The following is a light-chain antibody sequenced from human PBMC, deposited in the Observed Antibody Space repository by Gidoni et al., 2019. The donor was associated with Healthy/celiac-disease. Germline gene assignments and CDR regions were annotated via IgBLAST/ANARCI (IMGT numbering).Light chain of an antibody. CDR2: GKN. J-gene: IGLJ2*01. V-gene: IGLV3-19*01. Sequence: SSELTQDPAVSVALGQTVRLTCHGDSPRSYYASWYQQKPGQAPILVIYGKNNRPSGIPDRVSGASSGNTASLTITGAQAEDGADYNCNSRNRSGNHLVFGGGTKLT. CDR1: SPRSYY. CDR3: NSRNRSGNHLV.